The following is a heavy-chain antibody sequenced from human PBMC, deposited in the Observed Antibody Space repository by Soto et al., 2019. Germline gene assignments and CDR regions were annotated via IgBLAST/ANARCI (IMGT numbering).Heavy chain of an antibody. J-gene: IGHJ4*02. CDR2: ISSSSSYI. D-gene: IGHD6-19*01. Sequence: PGGSLRLSCAASGFTFSSYSMNWVRQAPGKGLEWVSSISSSSSYIYYADSVKGRFTISRDNAKNSLYLQMNSLRAEDTAVYYCARVTEIPAVAAFFDYWGQGTLVTVSS. CDR1: GFTFSSYS. V-gene: IGHV3-21*01. CDR3: ARVTEIPAVAAFFDY.